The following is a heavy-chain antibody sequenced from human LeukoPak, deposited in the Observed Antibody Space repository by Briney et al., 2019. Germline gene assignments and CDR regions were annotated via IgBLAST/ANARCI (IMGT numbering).Heavy chain of an antibody. V-gene: IGHV3-7*01. D-gene: IGHD2-2*02. Sequence: GGSLRLSCAASGFSFSAYWMSWVRRAPGKGLEWVANINLDGSEKYYVDSVRGRFTISRDNAKNSLYLQMYSLRAEDAAVYFCARDVKYPLNIWPRGTMVTVSS. CDR3: ARDVKYPLNI. CDR1: GFSFSAYW. CDR2: INLDGSEK. J-gene: IGHJ3*02.